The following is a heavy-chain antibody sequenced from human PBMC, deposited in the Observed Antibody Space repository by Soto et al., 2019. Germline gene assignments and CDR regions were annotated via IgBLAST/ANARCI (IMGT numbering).Heavy chain of an antibody. J-gene: IGHJ6*02. CDR1: GGSISSGGYY. D-gene: IGHD3-10*01. V-gene: IGHV4-31*03. CDR3: ARDQPSPYGSGSSMDV. Sequence: SETLSLTCTVSGGSISSGGYYWSWIRQHPGKGLEWIGYIYYSGSTYYNPSLKSRVTISVDTSKNQFSLKLSSVTAADTAVYYCARDQPSPYGSGSSMDVWGQGTTVTVS. CDR2: IYYSGST.